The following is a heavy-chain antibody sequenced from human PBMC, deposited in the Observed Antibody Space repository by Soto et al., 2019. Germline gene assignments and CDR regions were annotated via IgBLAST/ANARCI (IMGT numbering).Heavy chain of an antibody. CDR1: GGSISSGGYY. CDR2: IYYSGST. CDR3: ARGSSTHIHYDSTFDY. D-gene: IGHD3-22*01. V-gene: IGHV4-31*03. Sequence: TLSLTCTVSGGSISSGGYYWSWIRQHPGKGLEWIGYIYYSGSTYYNPSLKSRVTISVDTSKNQFSLKLSSVTAADTAVYYCARGSSTHIHYDSTFDYWGHGTLVTVSS. J-gene: IGHJ4*01.